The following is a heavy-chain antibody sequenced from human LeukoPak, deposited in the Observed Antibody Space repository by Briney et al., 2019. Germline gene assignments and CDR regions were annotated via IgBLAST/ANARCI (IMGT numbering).Heavy chain of an antibody. J-gene: IGHJ4*02. CDR2: ISGSGDNT. V-gene: IGHV3-23*01. D-gene: IGHD5-24*01. Sequence: PGGSLRLSCAASGFTFGTYALSWVRQAPGKGLEWVSGISGSGDNTFYADSVKGRLTISRDNAKNTVHLQLNSLRAEDTAIYYCARDPGNLPFDSWGQGTLVTVSS. CDR3: ARDPGNLPFDS. CDR1: GFTFGTYA.